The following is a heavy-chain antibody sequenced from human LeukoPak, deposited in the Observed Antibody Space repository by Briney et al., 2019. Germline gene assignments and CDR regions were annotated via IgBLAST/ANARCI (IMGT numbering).Heavy chain of an antibody. V-gene: IGHV3-53*01. CDR2: IYSGGDT. CDR3: ARGEGGILATPEDY. D-gene: IGHD1-14*01. Sequence: PGGSLRLSCAASGFTFDDYTMHWVRQAPGKGPEWVSVIYSGGDTYYAGSVKGRFTISRDNSKNTLYLQMNSLRVEDTAVYYCARGEGGILATPEDYWGQGTLVTVSS. CDR1: GFTFDDYT. J-gene: IGHJ4*02.